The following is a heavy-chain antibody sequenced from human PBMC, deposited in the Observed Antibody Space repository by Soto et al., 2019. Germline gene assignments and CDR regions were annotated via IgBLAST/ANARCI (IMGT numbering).Heavy chain of an antibody. J-gene: IGHJ4*02. Sequence: GGSLRLSCAASGFTFSNYAMSWVRQAPGKGLEWVSTISGNGGSTYYADSVKGRFTTSRDNSENMLFLQINSLRDDDSAVYYCAKRPASIITFDYWGQGTPVTVSS. CDR3: AKRPASIITFDY. CDR1: GFTFSNYA. D-gene: IGHD2-2*01. CDR2: ISGNGGST. V-gene: IGHV3-23*01.